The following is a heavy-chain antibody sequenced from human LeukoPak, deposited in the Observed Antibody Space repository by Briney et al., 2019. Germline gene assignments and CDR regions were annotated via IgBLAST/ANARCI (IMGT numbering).Heavy chain of an antibody. V-gene: IGHV4-31*03. D-gene: IGHD4-11*01. Sequence: SETLPLTCTVSGGSISSGGYYWSWIRQHPGKGLEWIGYIYYSGSTYYNPSLKSRVTISVDTPKNQFSLKLSSVTAADTAVYYCARDRITTTGWGANWFDPWGQGTLVTVSS. CDR1: GGSISSGGYY. J-gene: IGHJ5*02. CDR3: ARDRITTTGWGANWFDP. CDR2: IYYSGST.